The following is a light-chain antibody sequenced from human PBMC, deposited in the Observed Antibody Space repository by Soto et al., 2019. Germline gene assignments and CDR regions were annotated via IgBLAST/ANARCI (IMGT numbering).Light chain of an antibody. Sequence: EVVLTKSPATLSLSPGDGATLSCRAIQSIGNSLAWYQQKSGQAPRLLIDAPSNRATGIPARFSGSGSGTNFTLTISSLEAEDFAVYYCQQRISWPFTFGPGTKVDIK. V-gene: IGKV3-11*01. CDR3: QQRISWPFT. J-gene: IGKJ3*01. CDR2: APS. CDR1: QSIGNS.